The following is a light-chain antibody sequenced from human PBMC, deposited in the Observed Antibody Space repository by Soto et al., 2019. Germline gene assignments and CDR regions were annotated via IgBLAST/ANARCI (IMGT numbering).Light chain of an antibody. J-gene: IGKJ1*01. CDR1: QILLHSNGYNY. CDR2: LGS. V-gene: IGKV2-28*01. CDR3: MQALQTPA. Sequence: DIVMTQSPLSLPVTHGEPASISFRSSQILLHSNGYNYLDWYLQKPGQSPQLLIYLGSNRASGVPDRFSGSGSGTDFTLKISRVEAEDVGVYYCMQALQTPAFGQGTKVDIK.